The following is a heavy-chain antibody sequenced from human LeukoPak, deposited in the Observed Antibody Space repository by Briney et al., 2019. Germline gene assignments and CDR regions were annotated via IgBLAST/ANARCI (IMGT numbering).Heavy chain of an antibody. J-gene: IGHJ3*02. CDR2: IHYTERA. CDR3: ARHFDNGDYKKTFDI. Sequence: SETLSLTCSVFGGSISSTTYYWVWIRQPPGKGLECIAAIHYTERAYYNPSLKSRVTISADTSKNHFSLKLSSMTAADTAVYYCARHFDNGDYKKTFDIWGQGTMVTVSS. D-gene: IGHD4-17*01. CDR1: GGSISSTTYY. V-gene: IGHV4-39*01.